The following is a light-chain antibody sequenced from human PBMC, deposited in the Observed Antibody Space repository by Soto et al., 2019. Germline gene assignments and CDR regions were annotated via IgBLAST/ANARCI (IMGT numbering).Light chain of an antibody. CDR1: KLGDKY. V-gene: IGLV3-1*01. CDR2: QDN. Sequence: SYELTQPPSVSVSPGQTASITCSGDKLGDKYVCWYQQKPGQSPVLVIYQDNKRPSGIPERFSGSNSGNTATLILSGAQAMDEADYYCQAWDSSTALIGGATKFTVL. J-gene: IGLJ2*01. CDR3: QAWDSSTAL.